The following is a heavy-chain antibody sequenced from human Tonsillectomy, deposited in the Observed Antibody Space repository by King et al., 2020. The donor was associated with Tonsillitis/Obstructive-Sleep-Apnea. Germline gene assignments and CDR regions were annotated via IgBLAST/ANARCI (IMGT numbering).Heavy chain of an antibody. J-gene: IGHJ4*02. Sequence: VQLQQWGAGLVKPSETLSLTCAVYGGSFSGYYWSGFRQPPVNGLGWIGESSRSGSTNYNPSPKSRVTMSVDTSKNQFSLKLSFVTAADTAVYYCARGREGIVAAGPFDYWGQGTLVTVSS. CDR1: GGSFSGYY. CDR3: ARGREGIVAAGPFDY. V-gene: IGHV4-34*01. D-gene: IGHD6-13*01. CDR2: SSRSGST.